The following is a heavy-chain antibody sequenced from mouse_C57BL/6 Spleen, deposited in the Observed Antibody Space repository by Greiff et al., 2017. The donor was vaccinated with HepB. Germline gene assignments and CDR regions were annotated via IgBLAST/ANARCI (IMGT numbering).Heavy chain of an antibody. V-gene: IGHV6-6*01. CDR1: GFTFSDAW. J-gene: IGHJ2*01. D-gene: IGHD2-4*01. CDR3: TRTEDYDAYYFDY. Sequence: EVKLVESGGGLVQPGGSMKLSCAASGFTFSDAWMDWVRQSPEKGLEWVAEIRNKANNHATYYAESVKGRFTISRDDSKSSVYLQMNSLRAEDTGIYYCTRTEDYDAYYFDYWGQGTTLTVSS. CDR2: IRNKANNHAT.